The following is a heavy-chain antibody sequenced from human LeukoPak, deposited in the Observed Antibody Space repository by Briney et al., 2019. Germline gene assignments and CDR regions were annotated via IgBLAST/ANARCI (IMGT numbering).Heavy chain of an antibody. Sequence: PSETLSLTCTVSGDSISSYYWSWIRQPPGKGLEWIGYIYYRGSTNYNPSLKSRVTMSVDTSKNKFSLKLSSVTAADTAVYYCARKFGDYWGQGTLVTGSS. J-gene: IGHJ4*02. V-gene: IGHV4-59*08. D-gene: IGHD3-10*01. CDR3: ARKFGDY. CDR1: GDSISSYY. CDR2: IYYRGST.